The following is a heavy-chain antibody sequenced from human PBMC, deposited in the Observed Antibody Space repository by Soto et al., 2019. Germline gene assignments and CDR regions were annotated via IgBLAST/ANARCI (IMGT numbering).Heavy chain of an antibody. Sequence: GGSLRLSCAASGFTFSSYGMHWVRQAPGKGLEWVAVISYDGSNKYYADSVKGRFTISRDNSKNTLYLQMNSLRAEDTAVYYCAKVHSLLYYFDYWGQGTLVTVSS. CDR2: ISYDGSNK. J-gene: IGHJ4*02. D-gene: IGHD2-15*01. CDR3: AKVHSLLYYFDY. V-gene: IGHV3-30*18. CDR1: GFTFSSYG.